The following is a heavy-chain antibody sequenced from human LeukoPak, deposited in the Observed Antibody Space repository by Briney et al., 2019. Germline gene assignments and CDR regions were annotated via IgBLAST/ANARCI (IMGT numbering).Heavy chain of an antibody. CDR1: GFTFSSYW. Sequence: PGGSLRLSCAASGFTFSSYWMHWVRQAPGKGLVWVSRINSDGSSTSYADSVKGRFTISRDNAKNTLYLQMNSLRAEDTAVYYCAREGNSRWREYYFDYWGQGTLVTVSS. V-gene: IGHV3-74*01. J-gene: IGHJ4*02. CDR3: AREGNSRWREYYFDY. CDR2: INSDGSST. D-gene: IGHD4-23*01.